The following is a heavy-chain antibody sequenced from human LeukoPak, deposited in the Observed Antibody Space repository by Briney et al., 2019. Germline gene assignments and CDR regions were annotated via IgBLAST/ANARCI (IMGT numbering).Heavy chain of an antibody. Sequence: GGSLRLSCATSGFPFETNTMSWVRQAPGKGLEWVATIGNTETFYADSVTGRFTISRDNSKNTVNLQMNRLRVEDTAIYYCAKDWIQFNRVFDCFDSWGQGTLVTVSS. CDR1: GFPFETNT. V-gene: IGHV3-23*01. D-gene: IGHD5-18*01. J-gene: IGHJ4*02. CDR3: AKDWIQFNRVFDCFDS. CDR2: IGNTET.